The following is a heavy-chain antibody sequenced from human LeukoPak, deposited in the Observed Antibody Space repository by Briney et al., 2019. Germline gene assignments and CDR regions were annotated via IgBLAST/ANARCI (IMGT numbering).Heavy chain of an antibody. CDR3: ARDREYNYGLDY. CDR1: GFTFTNYA. CDR2: IYPGGST. Sequence: PGGSLRLSCGASGFTFTNYAMSWVRQAPGKGVEGLSVIYPGGSTYYADSVQGRFTITRDNSKNTLILQMNSLRAEDTAVYHCARDREYNYGLDYWGRGTLVTVSS. V-gene: IGHV3-66*01. J-gene: IGHJ4*02. D-gene: IGHD5-18*01.